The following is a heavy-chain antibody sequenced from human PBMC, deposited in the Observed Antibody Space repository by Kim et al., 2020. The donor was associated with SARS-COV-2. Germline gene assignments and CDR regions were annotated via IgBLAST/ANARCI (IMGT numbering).Heavy chain of an antibody. D-gene: IGHD3-10*01. V-gene: IGHV1-69*02. J-gene: IGHJ4*02. Sequence: PILGIANYAQKFQGRVTITADKSTSTAYMELSSLRSEDTAVYYCASPGVYWGQGTLVTVSS. CDR3: ASPGVY. CDR2: PILGIA.